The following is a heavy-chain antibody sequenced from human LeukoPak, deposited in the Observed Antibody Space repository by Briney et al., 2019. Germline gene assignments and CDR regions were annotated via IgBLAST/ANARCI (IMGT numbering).Heavy chain of an antibody. CDR1: GFTFSSYA. CDR2: ISDSGSST. Sequence: PGRSLRLSCAASGFTFSSYAMHWVRQAPGKGLEWVSTISDSGSSTSYAPSVKGRFTISRDNSKIMVYMQMNSLRAEDTAVYFCTKDDYDPIGAFTSAYWGRGTLVSVSS. V-gene: IGHV3-23*01. CDR3: TKDDYDPIGAFTSAY. J-gene: IGHJ4*02. D-gene: IGHD3-22*01.